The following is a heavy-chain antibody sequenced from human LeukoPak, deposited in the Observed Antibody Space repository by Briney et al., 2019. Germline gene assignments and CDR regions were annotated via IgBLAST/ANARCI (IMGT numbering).Heavy chain of an antibody. D-gene: IGHD3-10*01. CDR2: IYYSGST. V-gene: IGHV4-59*01. J-gene: IGHJ4*02. CDR1: GGSISSYY. Sequence: PSETLSLTCTVSGGSISSYYWSWIRQPPGKGLEWIGYIYYSGSTKYNPSLKSRVTISVDTSKNQFSLKLSSVTAADTAVYYCARGTYGSGSYLPSYYFDYWGQETLVTVSS. CDR3: ARGTYGSGSYLPSYYFDY.